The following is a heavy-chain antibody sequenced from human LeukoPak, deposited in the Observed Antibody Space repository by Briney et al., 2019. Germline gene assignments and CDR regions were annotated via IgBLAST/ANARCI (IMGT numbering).Heavy chain of an antibody. CDR3: ARGSVIFLESRNWFDP. V-gene: IGHV4-34*01. CDR2: INHSGST. Sequence: SETLSLTCAVYGGSFSGYYWSWIRQPPGKGLEWIGEINHSGSTNYNPSLKSRVTISVDTSKNQFSLKLSSVTAADTAEYYCARGSVIFLESRNWFDPWGQGTLVTVSS. D-gene: IGHD3-3*01. J-gene: IGHJ5*02. CDR1: GGSFSGYY.